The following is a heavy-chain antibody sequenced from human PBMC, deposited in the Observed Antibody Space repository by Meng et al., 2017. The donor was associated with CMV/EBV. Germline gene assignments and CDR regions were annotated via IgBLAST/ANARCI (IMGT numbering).Heavy chain of an antibody. V-gene: IGHV1-18*04. CDR2: VSVHNGGA. D-gene: IGHD4-11*01. CDR3: ARRGGLQYFIKEGGDCYFDY. CDR1: GFNLNTNG. J-gene: IGHJ4*02. Sequence: ASVKVSCKASGFNLNTNGISWVRQAPGQGLEWMGWVSVHNGGANLAQKFQDRVTMTTDKFTSTAYMEVRSLTSDDTAVYYCARRGGLQYFIKEGGDCYFDYWGQGTLVTVSS.